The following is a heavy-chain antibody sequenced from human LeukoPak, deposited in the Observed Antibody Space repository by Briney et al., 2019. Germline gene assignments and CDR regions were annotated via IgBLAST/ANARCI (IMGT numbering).Heavy chain of an antibody. V-gene: IGHV3-30-3*01. CDR1: GFTFSSYA. CDR3: AGDPPVFDY. CDR2: ISYDGSNK. Sequence: GGSLRLSCAASGFTFSSYAMHWVRHAPGKGLEWVAVISYDGSNKYYADSVKGRFTISRDNSKNTLYLQMNSLRAEDTAVYYCAGDPPVFDYWGQGTLVTVSS. J-gene: IGHJ4*02.